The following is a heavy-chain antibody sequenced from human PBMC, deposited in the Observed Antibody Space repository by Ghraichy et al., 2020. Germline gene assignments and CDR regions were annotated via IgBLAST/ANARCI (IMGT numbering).Heavy chain of an antibody. Sequence: GTLRLSCAASGLTFSSYAMSWVRQAPGKGLEWVSAISGSGGSTYYADSVKGRFTISRDNSKNTLYLQMNSLRAEDTAVYYCAKGGGLLWFGELFVSWFDPWGQGTLVTVSS. CDR2: ISGSGGST. V-gene: IGHV3-23*01. J-gene: IGHJ5*02. CDR3: AKGGGLLWFGELFVSWFDP. CDR1: GLTFSSYA. D-gene: IGHD3-10*01.